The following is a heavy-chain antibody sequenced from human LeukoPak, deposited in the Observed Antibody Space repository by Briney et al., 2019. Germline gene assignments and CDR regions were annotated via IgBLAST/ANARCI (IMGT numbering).Heavy chain of an antibody. CDR1: GNSVSSNSAA. Sequence: SQTLSLTCVISGNSVSSNSAAWNWIRQSPSRGLEWLGRTYYRSKWYYDYALSVKSRITINPDTSKNQFSLQLNSVTPDDTAVYYCARDGSSSWDFDYWGQGTLVIVSS. J-gene: IGHJ4*02. CDR3: ARDGSSSWDFDY. CDR2: TYYRSKWYY. V-gene: IGHV6-1*01. D-gene: IGHD2-15*01.